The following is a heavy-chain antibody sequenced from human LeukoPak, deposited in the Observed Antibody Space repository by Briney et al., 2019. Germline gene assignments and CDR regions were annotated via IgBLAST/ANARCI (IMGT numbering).Heavy chain of an antibody. Sequence: GGSLRLSCAASGLTFSSYSMNWVRQAPGKGLEWVSSISSSSSYIYYADSVKGRFTISRDNAKNSLYLQMNSLRAEDTAVYYCARDGSGYYLLDYWGQGTLVTVSS. CDR2: ISSSSSYI. CDR1: GLTFSSYS. D-gene: IGHD3-22*01. J-gene: IGHJ4*02. V-gene: IGHV3-21*01. CDR3: ARDGSGYYLLDY.